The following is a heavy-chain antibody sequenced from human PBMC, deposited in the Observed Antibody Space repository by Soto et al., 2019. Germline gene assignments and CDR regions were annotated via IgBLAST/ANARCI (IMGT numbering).Heavy chain of an antibody. Sequence: GGSLRLSCAASGFTFSSYAMHWVRQAPGKGLEWVAVISYDGSNKYYADSVKGRFTISRDNSKNTLYLQMNSLRAEDTAVYYCARDQIGYYGMDVWGQGTTVTVSS. V-gene: IGHV3-30-3*01. CDR1: GFTFSSYA. CDR2: ISYDGSNK. CDR3: ARDQIGYYGMDV. J-gene: IGHJ6*02.